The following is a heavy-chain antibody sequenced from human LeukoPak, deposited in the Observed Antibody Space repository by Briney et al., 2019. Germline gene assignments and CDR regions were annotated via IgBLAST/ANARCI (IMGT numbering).Heavy chain of an antibody. CDR1: GFTLSSFD. V-gene: IGHV3-23*01. CDR2: ISAPGDRT. J-gene: IGHJ4*02. D-gene: IGHD6-19*01. Sequence: GGSLRLSCVASGFTLSSFDMGWVRQAPGKGLEWVSSISAPGDRTYYADSVKGRFSISRDNSKNTLFLQMSSLRAGDTAVYYCAKDARRTSGWWFFDHWGQGTLVTVSS. CDR3: AKDARRTSGWWFFDH.